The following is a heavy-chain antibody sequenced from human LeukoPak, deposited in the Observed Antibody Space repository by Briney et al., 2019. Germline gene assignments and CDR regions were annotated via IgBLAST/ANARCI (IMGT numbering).Heavy chain of an antibody. CDR2: IRNKAYGGTT. V-gene: IGHV3-49*04. CDR3: TETYYYGPGTYRYLDY. CDR1: GFTFGDYA. D-gene: IGHD3-10*01. J-gene: IGHJ4*02. Sequence: GGSLRLSCTISGFTFGDYAMTWVRQAPGKGLEWIGCIRNKAYGGTTEYAASVKGRFTISRDDSKSIAYLQMDSLKTEDTAVYYCTETYYYGPGTYRYLDYWGQGTLVTVSS.